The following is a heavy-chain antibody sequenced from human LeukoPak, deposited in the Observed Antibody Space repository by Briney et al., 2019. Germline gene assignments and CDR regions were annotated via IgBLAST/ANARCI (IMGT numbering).Heavy chain of an antibody. CDR2: IYYSGRT. CDR1: GDSVSRSDSY. CDR3: ARRRYYDGSGYLE. Sequence: SETLSLTCSVSGDSVSRSDSYWDWIRQPPGKGLEWIGTIYYSGRTYYSPSLKSRVAMSVDPSNNQFSLNLRSVTAADTAVYYCARRRYYDGSGYLEWGQGTLLSASS. D-gene: IGHD3-22*01. V-gene: IGHV4-39*01. J-gene: IGHJ1*01.